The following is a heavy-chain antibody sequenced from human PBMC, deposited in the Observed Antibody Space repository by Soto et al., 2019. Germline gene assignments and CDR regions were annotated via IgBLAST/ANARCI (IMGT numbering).Heavy chain of an antibody. CDR2: IYYSGST. Sequence: QVQLQESGPGLVKPSETLSLTCTVSGGSISSYYWSWIRQPPGKGLEWIGYIYYSGSTNYNPSLKSRVTISVDTAKNQFSLKLSSVTAADTAVYYCASLSGSYYTGSFDYWGQGTLVTVSS. V-gene: IGHV4-59*01. J-gene: IGHJ4*02. CDR1: GGSISSYY. CDR3: ASLSGSYYTGSFDY. D-gene: IGHD1-26*01.